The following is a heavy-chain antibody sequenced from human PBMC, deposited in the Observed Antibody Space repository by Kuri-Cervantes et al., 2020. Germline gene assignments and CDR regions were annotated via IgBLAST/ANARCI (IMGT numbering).Heavy chain of an antibody. CDR1: GFTFGDYA. CDR3: SSGSFNWFDP. D-gene: IGHD1-26*01. CDR2: INHSGST. V-gene: IGHV4-34*01. Sequence: LRLSCTASGFTFGDYAMSWIRQPPGKGLEWIGEINHSGSTNYNPSLKSRVTISVDTSKNQFSLKLSSVTAADTAVYYCSSGSFNWFDPWGQGTLVTVSS. J-gene: IGHJ5*02.